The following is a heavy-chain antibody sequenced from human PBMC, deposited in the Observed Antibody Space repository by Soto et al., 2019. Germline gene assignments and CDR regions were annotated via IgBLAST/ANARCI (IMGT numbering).Heavy chain of an antibody. CDR3: TCCYCGNDNCLNYMDV. V-gene: IGHV3-73*01. CDR1: GFNFSGSA. Sequence: EVQLMESGGDLVQPGGSLTLSCAVSGFNFSGSAMHWVRQASGKGLEWVGRIRSKANNFATAYVASVKGRFTISRDESRNTTYLHMSSQKTEDTALYYCTCCYCGNDNCLNYMDVWGKGTTVTVS. D-gene: IGHD1-1*01. J-gene: IGHJ6*03. CDR2: IRSKANNFAT.